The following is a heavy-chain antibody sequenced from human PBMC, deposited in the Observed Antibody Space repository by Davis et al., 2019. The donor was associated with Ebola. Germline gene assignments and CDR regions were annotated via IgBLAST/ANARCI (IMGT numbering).Heavy chain of an antibody. D-gene: IGHD5-12*01. J-gene: IGHJ6*02. CDR2: IYSGGGS. V-gene: IGHV4-59*08. Sequence: MPSETLSLTCTVSGGSINNYHWSWIRQPPGRELEWIAYIYSGGGSYYNPSLKSRVTISVDTSKNQFSLKLNSVTAADTAVYYCAYTSLAVATNRYYYYGMEVWGQGTTVTVSS. CDR3: AYTSLAVATNRYYYYGMEV. CDR1: GGSINNYH.